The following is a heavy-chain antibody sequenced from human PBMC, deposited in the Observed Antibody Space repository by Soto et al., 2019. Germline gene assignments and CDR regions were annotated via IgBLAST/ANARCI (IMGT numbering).Heavy chain of an antibody. CDR2: ISGSGGHT. D-gene: IGHD2-15*01. V-gene: IGHV3-23*01. CDR1: AFTFSNYA. CDR3: AKGGDCGGGGCYTGTFYYFDV. J-gene: IGHJ2*01. Sequence: PGGSLRLSCAASAFTFSNYAMNWFRQAPGKGLQWVSTISGSGGHTYFADSVKGRFTISRDNSKNTVSLEMNNLRAEDTALYFCAKGGDCGGGGCYTGTFYYFDVWGRGTLVTVSS.